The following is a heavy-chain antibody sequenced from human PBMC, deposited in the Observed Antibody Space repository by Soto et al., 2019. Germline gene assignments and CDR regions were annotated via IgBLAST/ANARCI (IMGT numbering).Heavy chain of an antibody. CDR1: GFIFSDHA. V-gene: IGHV3-23*01. J-gene: IGHJ6*02. CDR2: ISGNGIAT. D-gene: IGHD3-3*01. Sequence: PGGSLRLSCEASGFIFSDHAMSWVRQAPGNGLEWVSVISGNGIATYYLDSVKGRFTISRDNAKNSLYLQVNSLGAEDTAVYYCARHYDFWSGPYYYYYGMDVWGQGTTVTVSS. CDR3: ARHYDFWSGPYYYYYGMDV.